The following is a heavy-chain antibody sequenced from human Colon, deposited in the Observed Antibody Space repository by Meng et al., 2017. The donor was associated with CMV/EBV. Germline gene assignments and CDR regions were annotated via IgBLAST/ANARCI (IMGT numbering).Heavy chain of an antibody. CDR3: AHSYTAMVRGGFDY. CDR1: GFSLSTSGVG. Sequence: FSGFSLSTSGVGVGWIRQPPGKALEWLALIYWDDDKRYSPSLKSRLTITKDTSKNQVVLTMTNMDPVDTATYYRAHSYTAMVRGGFDYWGQGTLVTVSS. D-gene: IGHD3-10*01. V-gene: IGHV2-5*02. J-gene: IGHJ4*02. CDR2: IYWDDDK.